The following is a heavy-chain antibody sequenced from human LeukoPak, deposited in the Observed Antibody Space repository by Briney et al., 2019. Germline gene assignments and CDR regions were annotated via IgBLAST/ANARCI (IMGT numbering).Heavy chain of an antibody. J-gene: IGHJ4*02. D-gene: IGHD3-3*01. CDR3: AKENGQNYDFWSGSIFAT. Sequence: GGSLRLSCAASGFTFDDYAMHWVRQAPGKGLEWVSGISWNSGSIVYADSVKGRLTISRDNAKNSLYLQMNSLRAEDTALYYCAKENGQNYDFWSGSIFATWGQGTLVTVSS. CDR2: ISWNSGSI. V-gene: IGHV3-9*01. CDR1: GFTFDDYA.